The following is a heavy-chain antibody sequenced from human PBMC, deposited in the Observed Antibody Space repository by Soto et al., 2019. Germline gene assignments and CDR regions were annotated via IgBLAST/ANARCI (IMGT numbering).Heavy chain of an antibody. CDR1: GVSVSSDIYY. J-gene: IGHJ6*02. Sequence: QVQLQESGPGLVKPSQTLSLTCSVSGVSVSSDIYYWSWIRHHPGKGLEWIGYIYYSGNTYYNPSLGGRLTISLDPSKNHFSLRLRSVTPADTAVYYCARYPVVVVPAANYGLDVWGQGTTVTVSS. V-gene: IGHV4-31*03. CDR3: ARYPVVVVPAANYGLDV. D-gene: IGHD2-2*01. CDR2: IYYSGNT.